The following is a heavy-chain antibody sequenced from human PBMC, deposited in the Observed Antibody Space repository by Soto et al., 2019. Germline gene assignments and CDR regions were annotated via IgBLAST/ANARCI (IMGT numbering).Heavy chain of an antibody. CDR1: GYXSTSYW. J-gene: IGHJ4*02. V-gene: IGHV5-51*01. Sequence: EXLKISCKCSGYXSTSYWIGWVRQMPGKGLEWIGIIYPGYSDTRYSPSFQFNVTISADKSISTAYLQWIILKASDTAIYYFASRDYWGQGTLCTVSS. CDR3: ASRDY. CDR2: IYPGYSDT.